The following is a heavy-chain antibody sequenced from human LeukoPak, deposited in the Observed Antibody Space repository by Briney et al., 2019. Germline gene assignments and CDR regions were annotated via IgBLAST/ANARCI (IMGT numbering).Heavy chain of an antibody. CDR2: INHSGST. J-gene: IGHJ6*03. CDR1: GGSFSGYY. D-gene: IGHD2-8*01. CDR3: ARGPMVYAILFYYYYYYMDV. V-gene: IGHV4-34*01. Sequence: SETLSLTCAVYGGSFSGYYWSWIRQPPGKGLEWIGEINHSGSTNYNPSLKSRVTISVDTSKNQFSLKLSSVTAADTAVYYCARGPMVYAILFYYYYYYMDVWGKGATVTVSS.